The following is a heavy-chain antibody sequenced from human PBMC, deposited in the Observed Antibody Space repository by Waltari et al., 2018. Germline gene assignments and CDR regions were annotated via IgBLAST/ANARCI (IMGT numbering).Heavy chain of an antibody. CDR3: ARGGNVVVILAATLDY. V-gene: IGHV3-30-3*01. CDR1: GVPFNNFA. J-gene: IGHJ4*02. D-gene: IGHD2-15*01. Sequence: QVQLVESGGGVVQPGRSLRLSCPASGVPFNNFAMHWVRQAPGKGLEWVALISFDGAKIYYTDSVRGRFTISRDNSKNTLYLQMESLKPEDTGVYYCARGGNVVVILAATLDYWGQGALVTVSS. CDR2: ISFDGAKI.